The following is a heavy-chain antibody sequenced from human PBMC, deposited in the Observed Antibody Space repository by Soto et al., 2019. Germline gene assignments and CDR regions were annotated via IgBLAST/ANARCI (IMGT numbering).Heavy chain of an antibody. V-gene: IGHV1-18*01. J-gene: IGHJ4*02. D-gene: IGHD1-1*01. CDR1: GYTFTSYG. CDR2: ISAHNGNT. Sequence: QVHLVQSGAEVKKPGASVKVSCKASGYTFTSYGITWVRQAPGQGLEWMGWISAHNGNTDYAQKLQGRVNVTRDTSTSTAYRELRSLRSDYTAVYYCARGRYGDYWGQGALVTVSS. CDR3: ARGRYGDY.